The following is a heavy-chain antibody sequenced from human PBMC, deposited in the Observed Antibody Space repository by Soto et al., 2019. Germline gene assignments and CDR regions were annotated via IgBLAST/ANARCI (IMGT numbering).Heavy chain of an antibody. CDR2: IYYSGST. V-gene: IGHV4-31*03. Sequence: QVQLQESGPGLVKPSQTLSLTCTVSGGSISSGGYYWSWIRQHPGKGLEWIGYIYYSGSTYYNPSLKSRVTISVDTSKNQISLKLSSVTAADTAVYYCARGREIVATIKFDYWGQGTLVTVSS. J-gene: IGHJ4*02. CDR3: ARGREIVATIKFDY. D-gene: IGHD5-12*01. CDR1: GGSISSGGYY.